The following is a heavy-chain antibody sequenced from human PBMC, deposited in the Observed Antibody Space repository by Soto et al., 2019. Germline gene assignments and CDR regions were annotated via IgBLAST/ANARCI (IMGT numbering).Heavy chain of an antibody. CDR1: GFAFERYT. CDR3: ARDRSSSGYQPY. Sequence: GGSLRLSCSASGFAFERYTLNWVRQAPGKGLEWLSSLSSDSTHIYDAASVRGRFTIARDNAKMSLFLHMNSLRAEDTAVYYCARDRSSSGYQPYWGQGTLVTVSS. V-gene: IGHV3-21*01. CDR2: LSSDSTHI. D-gene: IGHD3-22*01. J-gene: IGHJ4*02.